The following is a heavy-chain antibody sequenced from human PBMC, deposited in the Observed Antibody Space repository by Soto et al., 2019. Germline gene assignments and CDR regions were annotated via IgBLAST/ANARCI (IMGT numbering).Heavy chain of an antibody. D-gene: IGHD3-10*01. Sequence: ASVKVSCKASGGTFSSYAISWVRQAPGQGLEWMGRIIPILGIANYAQKFQGRVTITADKSTSTAYMELSSLRSEDTAVYYCARDKGTYYYGSGSYYIDYWGQGTLVTVSS. CDR2: IIPILGIA. J-gene: IGHJ4*02. CDR1: GGTFSSYA. V-gene: IGHV1-69*04. CDR3: ARDKGTYYYGSGSYYIDY.